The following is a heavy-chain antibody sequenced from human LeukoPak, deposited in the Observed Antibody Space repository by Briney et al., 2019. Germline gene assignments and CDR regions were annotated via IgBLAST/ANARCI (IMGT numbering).Heavy chain of an antibody. J-gene: IGHJ4*02. Sequence: GGSLRLSCVASGFTFSGYWMSWVRQTPERGLEWVANIKQDGYEKYYVDSVKGRFTISRDNAKNSLYLQMNSLRADDTAVYYCARDKIVGPTTLDYWGQGTLVTVSS. D-gene: IGHD1-26*01. CDR1: GFTFSGYW. V-gene: IGHV3-7*01. CDR2: IKQDGYEK. CDR3: ARDKIVGPTTLDY.